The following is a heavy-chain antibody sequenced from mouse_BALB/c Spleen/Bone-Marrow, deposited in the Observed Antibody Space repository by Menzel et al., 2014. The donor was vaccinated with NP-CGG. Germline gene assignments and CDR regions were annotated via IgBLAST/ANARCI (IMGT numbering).Heavy chain of an antibody. CDR1: GYTFPTYW. CDR3: TTLARNNFDY. Sequence: VQLKESGTVLARPGAAVKMSCKASGYTFPTYWMHWIKQRPGQGLEWIGTIHPGNSDTNYNQKFKGKAKLTAVTSTSTAYMELSSLTNEDSAVYYCTTLARNNFDYWGQGTPLTVSS. J-gene: IGHJ2*01. D-gene: IGHD5-1-1*01. CDR2: IHPGNSDT. V-gene: IGHV1-5*01.